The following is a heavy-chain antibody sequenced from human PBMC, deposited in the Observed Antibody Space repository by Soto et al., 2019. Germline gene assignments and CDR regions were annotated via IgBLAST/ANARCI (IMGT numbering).Heavy chain of an antibody. V-gene: IGHV1-2*02. D-gene: IGHD2-21*02. CDR3: ARGPGIVVVTATVEDY. CDR2: INPNSGGT. CDR1: GYTFTGYY. J-gene: IGHJ4*02. Sequence: ASVKVSCKASGYTFTGYYMHWVRQAPGQGLEWMGWINPNSGGTNYAQKFQGRVTMTRDTSISTAYMELSRLRSDDTAVYYCARGPGIVVVTATVEDYWGQGTLVTVSS.